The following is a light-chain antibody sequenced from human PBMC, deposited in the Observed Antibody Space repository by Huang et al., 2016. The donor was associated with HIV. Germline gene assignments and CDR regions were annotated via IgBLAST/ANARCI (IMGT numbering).Light chain of an antibody. CDR1: QSVSSN. V-gene: IGKV3-15*01. Sequence: EIVMTQSPATLSVSPGERATLSCRASQSVSSNLAWYQQKPGQAPRLLIYGASPRATGIPARFSGSGSGTEFTLTISSLQSEDFAVYYCQQYTNWPRTFGQGTRLEIK. J-gene: IGKJ5*01. CDR2: GAS. CDR3: QQYTNWPRT.